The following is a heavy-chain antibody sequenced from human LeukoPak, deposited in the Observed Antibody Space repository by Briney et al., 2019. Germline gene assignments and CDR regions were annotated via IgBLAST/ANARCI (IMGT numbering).Heavy chain of an antibody. CDR2: ISAYNGNT. CDR3: ARDRDGYPFDY. Sequence: GASVKVSCKASGYTFTSYGISWVRQAPGQGLEWIGWISAYNGNTNYAQKLQGRVTITTDTSKSTAYMELRSMRSDATAVYYCARDRDGYPFDYWGQGTLVTVSS. J-gene: IGHJ4*02. D-gene: IGHD5-24*01. V-gene: IGHV1-18*01. CDR1: GYTFTSYG.